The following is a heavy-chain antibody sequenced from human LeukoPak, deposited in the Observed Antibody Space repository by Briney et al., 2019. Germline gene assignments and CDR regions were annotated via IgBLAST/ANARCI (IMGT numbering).Heavy chain of an antibody. J-gene: IGHJ6*02. V-gene: IGHV3-48*03. Sequence: GGSLRLSCAASGFTFSSYEMNWVRQAPGKGLEWVSYIGSSGSAIYYADSVKGRFTISRDNAKNSLYLQMNSLRAEDTAVYYCARAGYSRTGTMYYYYGMDVWGQGPRSPSP. CDR3: ARAGYSRTGTMYYYYGMDV. CDR1: GFTFSSYE. CDR2: IGSSGSAI. D-gene: IGHD1-1*01.